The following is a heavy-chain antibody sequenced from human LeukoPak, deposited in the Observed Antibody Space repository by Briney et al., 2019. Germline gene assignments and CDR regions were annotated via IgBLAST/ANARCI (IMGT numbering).Heavy chain of an antibody. CDR1: GFTFSSYG. Sequence: GGSLRLSCAASGFTFSSYGMHWVRQAPGKGLEWVAFIRYDGSNKYYADSVKGRFTISRDNSKNTLYLQMNSLRAEDTAVYYCAKRRNSCGGSTDHWGQGTLVIVSS. V-gene: IGHV3-30*02. CDR2: IRYDGSNK. J-gene: IGHJ4*02. D-gene: IGHD2-21*01. CDR3: AKRRNSCGGSTDH.